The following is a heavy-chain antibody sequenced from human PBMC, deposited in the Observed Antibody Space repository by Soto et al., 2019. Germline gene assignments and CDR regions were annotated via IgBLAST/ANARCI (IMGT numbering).Heavy chain of an antibody. CDR2: VYPGGNT. CDR1: GFTVSNNH. V-gene: IGHV3-53*01. CDR3: ATGLDTSKSGY. D-gene: IGHD5-18*01. J-gene: IGHJ4*02. Sequence: VQLVESGGGLIQPGGSLRLSCAASGFTVSNNHMTWVRQAPGRGPQWVSTVYPGGNTYHADSVKGRFAISRDNSKNMLYLQMNSLRGEDTAVYYCATGLDTSKSGYWGQGTLVTVSS.